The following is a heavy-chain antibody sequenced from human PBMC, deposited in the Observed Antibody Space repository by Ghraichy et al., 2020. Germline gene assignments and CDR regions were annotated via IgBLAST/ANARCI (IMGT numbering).Heavy chain of an antibody. J-gene: IGHJ5*02. CDR3: AKDRGALGVFRWFDP. Sequence: LSLTCAASGFTFSSYAMSWVRQAPGKGLEWVSAISGSGGSTYYADSVKGRFTISRDNSKNTLYLQMNSLRAEDTAVYYCAKDRGALGVFRWFDPWGQGTLVTVSS. V-gene: IGHV3-23*01. CDR1: GFTFSSYA. CDR2: ISGSGGST. D-gene: IGHD3-10*01.